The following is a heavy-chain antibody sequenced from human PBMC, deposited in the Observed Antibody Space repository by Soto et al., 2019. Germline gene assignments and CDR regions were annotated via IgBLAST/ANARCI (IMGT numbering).Heavy chain of an antibody. CDR2: ISSGGST. J-gene: IGHJ4*02. CDR1: GFTVSNLY. D-gene: IGHD3-3*01. Sequence: EVQLVESGGGLVQPGGSLRLSCAASGFTVSNLYMTWVGQAPGKGLQWVAVISSGGSTYYADSVKGRFTISRDNSKNTLYLETNSLRAEDTAVYYCARDTLGGAYDFLHGGQGTLVTVSS. V-gene: IGHV3-66*01. CDR3: ARDTLGGAYDFLH.